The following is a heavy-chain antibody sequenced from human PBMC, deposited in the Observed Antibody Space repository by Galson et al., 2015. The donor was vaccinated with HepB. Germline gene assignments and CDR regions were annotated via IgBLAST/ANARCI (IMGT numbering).Heavy chain of an antibody. J-gene: IGHJ3*02. CDR2: IKSKTDGGTT. CDR3: TTDYGGNSGAAFDI. D-gene: IGHD4-23*01. Sequence: PLRLSCAASGFTFSNAWMSWVRQAPGKGLEWVGRIKSKTDGGTTDYAAPVKGRFTISRDDSKNTLYLQMNSLKTEDTAVYYCTTDYGGNSGAAFDIWGQGTMVTVSS. V-gene: IGHV3-15*01. CDR1: GFTFSNAW.